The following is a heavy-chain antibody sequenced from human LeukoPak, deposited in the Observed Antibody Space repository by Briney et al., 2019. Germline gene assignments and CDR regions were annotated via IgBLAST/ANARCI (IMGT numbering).Heavy chain of an antibody. CDR2: IYYSGSS. V-gene: IGHV4-39*01. J-gene: IGHJ3*01. CDR1: GGSVSSGSYY. Sequence: SETLSLTCTVSGGSVSSGSYYWSWIRQPPGKGLEWIGNIYYSGSSYYNASLKSRVTISVDTSKNQFSLKLTSVTATDTAVYYCARLACSSTSCLYPDAFDVWGQGTLVTVSS. CDR3: ARLACSSTSCLYPDAFDV. D-gene: IGHD2-2*01.